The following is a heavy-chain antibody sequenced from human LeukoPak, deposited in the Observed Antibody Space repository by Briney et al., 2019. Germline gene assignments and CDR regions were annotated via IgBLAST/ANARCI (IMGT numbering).Heavy chain of an antibody. J-gene: IGHJ4*02. CDR1: GFTFSSYA. Sequence: PGGSLRLSCAASGFTFSSYAMSWVRQAPGKGLEWVSATSGSGGSTYYADSVKGRFTISRDNSKNTLYLQMNSLRAEDTAVYYCAKPPNPPAYYYDSSPGWEYFDYWGQGTLVTVSS. CDR3: AKPPNPPAYYYDSSPGWEYFDY. CDR2: TSGSGGST. V-gene: IGHV3-23*01. D-gene: IGHD3-22*01.